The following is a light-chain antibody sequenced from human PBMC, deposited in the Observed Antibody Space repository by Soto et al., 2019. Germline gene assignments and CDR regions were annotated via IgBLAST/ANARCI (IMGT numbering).Light chain of an antibody. CDR1: SGSVSTSFY. Sequence: QTVVTQEPPFSVSPGGTVTLTCGLSSGSVSTSFYPSWYQQTPGQAPRTLIYSTNTRSSGVPDRFSGSILGNKAALTITGAQADDESDYYCVLYLGSGISVFGGGTKVTVL. CDR3: VLYLGSGISV. V-gene: IGLV8-61*01. CDR2: STN. J-gene: IGLJ2*01.